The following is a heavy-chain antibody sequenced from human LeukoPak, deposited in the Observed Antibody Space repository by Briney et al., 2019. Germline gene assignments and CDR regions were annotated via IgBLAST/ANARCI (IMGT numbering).Heavy chain of an antibody. CDR3: ARALHDSSGYYFDY. CDR2: ISSSGSTI. CDR1: GFTFSVYY. V-gene: IGHV3-11*04. Sequence: GGSLRLSCAASGFTFSVYYMSWIRQAPGKGLEWLSYISSSGSTIFYADSVKGRFTISRDNAKNSLDLQMTSLRAEDTAVYYCARALHDSSGYYFDYWGQGTLVTVSS. J-gene: IGHJ4*02. D-gene: IGHD3-22*01.